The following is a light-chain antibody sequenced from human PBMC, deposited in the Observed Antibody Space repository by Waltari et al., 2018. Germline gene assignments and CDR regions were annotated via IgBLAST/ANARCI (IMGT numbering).Light chain of an antibody. CDR2: DVT. CDR3: SSYTTSSTVYV. V-gene: IGLV2-14*03. CDR1: SSDVGTYDY. J-gene: IGLJ1*01. Sequence: QSALTQPASVSGSPGQSITISCTGTSSDVGTYDYVSWYQQHPGKAPKLLIYDVTKRPSGIDNLSACSNSGNTASLTISGLQAEDEADYYCSSYTTSSTVYVFGTGTKVTVL.